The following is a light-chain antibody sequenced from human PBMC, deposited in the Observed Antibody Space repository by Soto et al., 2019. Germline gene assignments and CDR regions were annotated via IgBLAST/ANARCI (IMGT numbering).Light chain of an antibody. CDR2: LEGSGSY. J-gene: IGLJ3*02. Sequence: QSVLTQSSSASASLGSSVKLTCTLSSGHSAYIIAWHQQQSGKAPRYLMKLEGSGSYNKGSGVPDRFSGSSSGADRYLIISNLQFEDEADYYCETWDSNAWVFGGGTKVTVL. V-gene: IGLV4-60*02. CDR3: ETWDSNAWV. CDR1: SGHSAYI.